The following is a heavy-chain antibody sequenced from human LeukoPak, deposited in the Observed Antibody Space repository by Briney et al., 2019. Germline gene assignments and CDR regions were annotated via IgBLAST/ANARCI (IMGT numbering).Heavy chain of an antibody. Sequence: SETLSLTCTVSGGSVSSGSYYWSWIRQPPGKGLEWIGYIYYSGSAKYNPSLKSRVTISVDMSKNQFSLKLTSVTAADTAVYYCARGFGDWGLSWFDPWGQGTLVTVSS. D-gene: IGHD3-10*01. CDR1: GGSVSSGSYY. V-gene: IGHV4-61*01. CDR3: ARGFGDWGLSWFDP. CDR2: IYYSGSA. J-gene: IGHJ5*02.